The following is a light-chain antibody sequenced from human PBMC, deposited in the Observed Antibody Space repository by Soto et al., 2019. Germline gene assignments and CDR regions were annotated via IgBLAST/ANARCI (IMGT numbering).Light chain of an antibody. Sequence: DIQMTQSPSTLSASVGDTVTFTCRASQSVSGWLAWYQQKPGEAPKLLIYDASSLESGVPSRFSGSGSGTEFTLTISSLQPDDFATYYCQQYNSYSYTFGQGTRLEI. CDR2: DAS. CDR1: QSVSGW. V-gene: IGKV1-5*01. J-gene: IGKJ5*01. CDR3: QQYNSYSYT.